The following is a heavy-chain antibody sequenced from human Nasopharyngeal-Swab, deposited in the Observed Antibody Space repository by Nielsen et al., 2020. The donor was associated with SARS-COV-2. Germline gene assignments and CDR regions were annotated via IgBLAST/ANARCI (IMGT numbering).Heavy chain of an antibody. CDR2: FDPEDGET. J-gene: IGHJ4*02. CDR3: ATDPAIFGVVNFDY. D-gene: IGHD3-3*01. Sequence: ASVKVSCKVSGYTLTELPMHWVRQAPGKGLEWMGGFDPEDGETIYAQKFQGRVTMTEDTSTDTAYMELSSLRSEDTAVYYCATDPAIFGVVNFDYWGQGTLVTVSS. CDR1: GYTLTELP. V-gene: IGHV1-24*01.